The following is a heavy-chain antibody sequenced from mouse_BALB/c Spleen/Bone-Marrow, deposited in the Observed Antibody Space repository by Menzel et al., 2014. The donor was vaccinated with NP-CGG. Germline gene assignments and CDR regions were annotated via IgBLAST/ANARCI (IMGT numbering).Heavy chain of an antibody. CDR3: ARHYYGTSYVGYFDY. CDR1: GFNIKDYY. J-gene: IGHJ2*01. V-gene: IGHV14-1*02. CDR2: IDPENGNT. Sequence: EVQRVESGAELVRPGALVKLSCKASGFNIKDYYMHWVKQRPEQGLEWIGWIDPENGNTIYAPKFQGKASITADTSSNTAYLQLSSLTSEDTAVYYCARHYYGTSYVGYFDYWGQGTTLTVSS. D-gene: IGHD1-1*01.